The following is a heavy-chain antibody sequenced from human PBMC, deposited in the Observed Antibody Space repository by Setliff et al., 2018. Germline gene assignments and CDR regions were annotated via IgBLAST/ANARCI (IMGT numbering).Heavy chain of an antibody. D-gene: IGHD1-26*01. V-gene: IGHV4-59*08. CDR2: FYHSGSM. J-gene: IGHJ2*01. Sequence: SETLSLTCTVSGGSISSSYWSWIRQPPGKGLEWIGYFYHSGSMNYSPSLKGRVTMSVDTSNNQLSLKLTSVSAADTAVYYCARAPPNRYSGSYEMAQWYFDLWGRGTLVTVSS. CDR1: GGSISSSY. CDR3: ARAPPNRYSGSYEMAQWYFDL.